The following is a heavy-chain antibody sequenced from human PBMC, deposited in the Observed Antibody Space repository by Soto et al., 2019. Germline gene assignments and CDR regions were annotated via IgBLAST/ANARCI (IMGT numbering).Heavy chain of an antibody. V-gene: IGHV4-31*03. Sequence: QVQLQESGPGLVKPSQTLSLTCTVSGGSISSGGYYWSWIRQHPGKGLEWIGYIYYSGSTYYNLSLKSRVTISVETSKNEFSVKLSSVTAADAAVDYCARVGRIWFGDGMDVWGQGTKVTVSS. D-gene: IGHD3-10*01. CDR3: ARVGRIWFGDGMDV. CDR2: IYYSGST. J-gene: IGHJ6*02. CDR1: GGSISSGGYY.